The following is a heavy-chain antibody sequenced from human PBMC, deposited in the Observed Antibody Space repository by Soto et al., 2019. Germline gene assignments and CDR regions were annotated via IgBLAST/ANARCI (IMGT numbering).Heavy chain of an antibody. D-gene: IGHD6-19*01. CDR3: ARHWNGIAVAGDFDY. CDR1: GGSFSGYY. V-gene: IGHV4-34*01. J-gene: IGHJ4*02. CDR2: INHSGST. Sequence: ETLSLTCAVYGGSFSGYYWSWIRQPPGKGLEWIGEINHSGSTNYNPSLKSRVTISVDTSKNQFSLKLSSVTAADTAVYYCARHWNGIAVAGDFDYWGQGTLVTVSS.